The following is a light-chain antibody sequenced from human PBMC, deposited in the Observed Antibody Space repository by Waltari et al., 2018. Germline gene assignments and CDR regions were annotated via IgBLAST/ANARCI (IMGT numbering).Light chain of an antibody. Sequence: DIQMTQSPSSLSASVGDRVTITCRASQTIRKNLNWFQQKPGKAPKLLIYAASSLQSGVPSRFSGSGSGTDFSLTISSLHPEDFATYFCQQSSSTPLTFGGGTKVEIK. CDR1: QTIRKN. V-gene: IGKV1-39*01. J-gene: IGKJ4*01. CDR2: AAS. CDR3: QQSSSTPLT.